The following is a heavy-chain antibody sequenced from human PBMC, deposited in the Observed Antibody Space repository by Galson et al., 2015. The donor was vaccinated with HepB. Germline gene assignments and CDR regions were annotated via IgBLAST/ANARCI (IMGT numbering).Heavy chain of an antibody. CDR2: ISYDGSNE. CDR3: AKMNRKWELLDYYGMDV. J-gene: IGHJ6*02. Sequence: SLRLSCAASGFTFSSYGMHWVRQAPGKGLEWVAVISYDGSNEYYADSVKGRFTISRDNSKNTLYLQMNSLRAEDTAVYYCAKMNRKWELLDYYGMDVWGQGTTVTVSS. D-gene: IGHD1-26*01. V-gene: IGHV3-30*18. CDR1: GFTFSSYG.